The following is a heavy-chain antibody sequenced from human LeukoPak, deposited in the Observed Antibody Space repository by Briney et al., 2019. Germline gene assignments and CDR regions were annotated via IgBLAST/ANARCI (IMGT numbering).Heavy chain of an antibody. CDR1: GYTFTTFT. CDR2: ISAYNDDT. D-gene: IGHD2-15*01. CDR3: ARGDNGGSCYHY. V-gene: IGHV1-18*01. J-gene: IGHJ4*02. Sequence: ASVTVSCTASGYTFTTFTISWVRQAPGQGLEWMGWISAYNDDTDYAQKFQGRVTMTTDTSTTTAYMELRSLRSDDTAVYYCARGDNGGSCYHYWGQGTLVTVSS.